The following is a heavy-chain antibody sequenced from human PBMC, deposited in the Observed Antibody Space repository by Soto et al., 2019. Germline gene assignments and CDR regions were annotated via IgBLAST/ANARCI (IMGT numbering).Heavy chain of an antibody. CDR2: IYYSGST. CDR3: ARAPGVVPAASFDY. CDR1: GGSISSGGYY. D-gene: IGHD2-2*01. J-gene: IGHJ4*02. Sequence: SETMSLTCTVSGGSISSGGYYWSWIRQHPGKGLEWIGYIYYSGSTYYNPSLKSRVTISVDTSKNQFSLKLSSVTAADTAVYYCARAPGVVPAASFDYWGQGTLVTVSS. V-gene: IGHV4-31*03.